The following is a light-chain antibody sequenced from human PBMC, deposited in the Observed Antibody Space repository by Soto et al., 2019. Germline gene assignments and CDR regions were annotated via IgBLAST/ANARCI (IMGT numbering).Light chain of an antibody. CDR1: SSDVGRYNY. J-gene: IGLJ2*01. V-gene: IGLV2-14*01. CDR2: DVS. CDR3: SSHTTSNTVV. Sequence: QSALTQPASVSGSPGQSITISCTGTSSDVGRYNYVSWYQQHPGKAPKLMIYDVSNRPSGISNRFSGSKSGNTASLTISGLQAEDEGYYYCSSHTTSNTVVFGGGTKLTVL.